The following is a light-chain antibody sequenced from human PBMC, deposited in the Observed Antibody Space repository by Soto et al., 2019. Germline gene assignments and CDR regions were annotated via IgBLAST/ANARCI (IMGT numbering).Light chain of an antibody. Sequence: QSVLTQPPSVSAAPGQKVTISCSGSSSNIGNNHVSWYQQFPGTAPKLLIYDNNNRPSEIPDRFSGAKSGTSATLGSTGLESGDGADDDGGAWDTSLGLVVLGEGTKLTVL. J-gene: IGLJ2*01. CDR3: GAWDTSLGLVV. CDR1: SSNIGNNH. CDR2: DNN. V-gene: IGLV1-51*01.